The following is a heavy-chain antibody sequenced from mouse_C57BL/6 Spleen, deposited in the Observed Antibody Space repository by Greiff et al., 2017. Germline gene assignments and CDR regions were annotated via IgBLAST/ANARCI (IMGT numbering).Heavy chain of an antibody. CDR2: IYPGDGDT. V-gene: IGHV1-80*01. D-gene: IGHD1-1*01. J-gene: IGHJ4*01. CDR3: ARSNCGSSYAMDY. CDR1: GYAFSSYW. Sequence: VQLQQPGAELVKPGASVKISCKASGYAFSSYWMNWVKQRPGKGLEWIGQIYPGDGDTNYNGKFKGKATLTADKSSSTAYMQLSSLPSEDSAVYFCARSNCGSSYAMDYWGQGTSVTVSS.